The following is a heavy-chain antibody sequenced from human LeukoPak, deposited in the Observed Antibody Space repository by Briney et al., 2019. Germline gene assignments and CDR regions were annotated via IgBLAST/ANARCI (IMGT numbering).Heavy chain of an antibody. CDR2: IYHSGST. D-gene: IGHD6-13*01. J-gene: IGHJ3*02. V-gene: IGHV4-30-2*01. CDR3: ARVIAAAGTGELGAFDI. Sequence: SQTLSLTCAVSGGSISSGGYSWSWIRQPPGKGLEWIGYIYHSGSTYYNPSLKSRVTISVDRSKNQFSLKLSSVTAADTAVYYCARVIAAAGTGELGAFDIWGQGTMVTVSS. CDR1: GGSISSGGYS.